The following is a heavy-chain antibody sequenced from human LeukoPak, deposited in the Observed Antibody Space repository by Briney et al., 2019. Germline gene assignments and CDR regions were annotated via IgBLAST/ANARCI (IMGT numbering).Heavy chain of an antibody. Sequence: SETLSLTCAVSGYSISSGYYWGWIRQPPGKGLEWIGSIYHSGSTYYNPSLESRVTLSVDTSKNQFSLRLSSVTATDTAVYYCARDLAAGADSSGYYVDYWGQGTLVTVSS. J-gene: IGHJ4*02. CDR3: ARDLAAGADSSGYYVDY. CDR1: GYSISSGYY. D-gene: IGHD3-22*01. CDR2: IYHSGST. V-gene: IGHV4-38-2*02.